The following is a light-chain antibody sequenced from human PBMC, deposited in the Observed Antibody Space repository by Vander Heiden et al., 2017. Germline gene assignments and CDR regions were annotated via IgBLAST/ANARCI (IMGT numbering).Light chain of an antibody. CDR3: QQYGSSPRT. CDR1: QSDSSSY. Sequence: IVLTHPPATLSLPPGERATLSCSDSQSDSSSYLAWYQQKPGQAPRLLIYGASSRATGIPDRFSGSGSGTDFTLTISRLEPEDIAVYYCQQYGSSPRTFGQGTKVEIK. CDR2: GAS. V-gene: IGKV3-20*01. J-gene: IGKJ1*01.